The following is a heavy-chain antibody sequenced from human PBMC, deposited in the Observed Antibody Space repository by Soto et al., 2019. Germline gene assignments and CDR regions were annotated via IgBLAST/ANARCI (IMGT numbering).Heavy chain of an antibody. CDR1: GDSISSPHYY. CDR3: AREPKQNYDSSPWNGGFDS. Sequence: ASETLSLTCTVSGDSISSPHYYWTWIRQPPGKGLEWVGYIYYTGNNFYNPALKGRVAMSVDPSTNQFSLKLASVTDADTAVYFCAREPKQNYDSSPWNGGFDSWGPGTLVTVSS. J-gene: IGHJ4*02. V-gene: IGHV4-30-4*01. CDR2: IYYTGNN. D-gene: IGHD3-22*01.